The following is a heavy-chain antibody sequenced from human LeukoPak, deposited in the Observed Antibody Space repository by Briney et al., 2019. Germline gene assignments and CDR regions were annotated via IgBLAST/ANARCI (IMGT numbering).Heavy chain of an antibody. CDR2: TSGSGGGA. D-gene: IGHD6-13*01. Sequence: GGSLRLSCAASGFTFSNYAMGWVRQAPGKGLEWVSLTSGSGGGANFADSVKGRFTMSRDNSKNTLYLQMDGLRAEDTAIYYCAPDLRGSAWSLDDWGRGTLVTVSS. J-gene: IGHJ4*02. V-gene: IGHV3-23*01. CDR1: GFTFSNYA. CDR3: APDLRGSAWSLDD.